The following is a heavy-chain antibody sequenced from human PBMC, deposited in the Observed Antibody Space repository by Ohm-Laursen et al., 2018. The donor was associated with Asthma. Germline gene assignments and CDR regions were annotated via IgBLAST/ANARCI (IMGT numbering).Heavy chain of an antibody. D-gene: IGHD5-24*01. V-gene: IGHV3-30*18. Sequence: SLRLSCAATGSIFTSYGIHWVRQAPGRGLEWVALMPYDGKNEKFVESVKGRFTLSRDGSKNTVYLQMNSLRADDPAVYYCAKDRGFEGDGYNLVSWGQGTLVTASS. CDR3: AKDRGFEGDGYNLVS. CDR2: MPYDGKNE. CDR1: GSIFTSYG. J-gene: IGHJ5*02.